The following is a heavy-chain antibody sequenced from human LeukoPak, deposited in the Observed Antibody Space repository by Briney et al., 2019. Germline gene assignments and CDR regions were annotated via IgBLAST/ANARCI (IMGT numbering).Heavy chain of an antibody. CDR1: GFTFSAYA. D-gene: IGHD3-10*01. V-gene: IGHV3-30*02. CDR3: AKDHLQGSYYLGY. J-gene: IGHJ4*02. CDR2: VRYGGSIK. Sequence: GGSLRLSCAASGFTFSAYAMHWIRQAPGRGLEWVAFVRYGGSIKYYADSVKGRFAISRDNSKNTLFLQMNSLRAEDTAVYCCAKDHLQGSYYLGYWGQGTLVTVSS.